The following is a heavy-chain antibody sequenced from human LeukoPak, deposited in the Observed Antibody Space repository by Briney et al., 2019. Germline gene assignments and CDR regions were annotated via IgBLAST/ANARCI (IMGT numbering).Heavy chain of an antibody. Sequence: SGGSLRLSCAASGFTFSSYSMNWVRQAPGKGLEWVSSISSSSSYIYYADSVKGRFTISRDNAKNSLYLQMNSLRAEDTAVYYCAREIVQDYDILTGLGAFDIWGQGTMVTVSS. V-gene: IGHV3-21*01. J-gene: IGHJ3*02. CDR1: GFTFSSYS. D-gene: IGHD3-9*01. CDR2: ISSSSSYI. CDR3: AREIVQDYDILTGLGAFDI.